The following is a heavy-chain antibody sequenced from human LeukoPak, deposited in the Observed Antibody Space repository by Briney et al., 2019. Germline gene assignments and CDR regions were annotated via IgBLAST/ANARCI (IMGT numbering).Heavy chain of an antibody. Sequence: GGSLRLSCTASGFTFSSYSMNWVRQAPGKGLEWVSYISTSGNTVYYADSVKGRFTISRDNAKNSLYLQMNSLRDEDTAVYYCARNAIWGQGTLVTVSS. CDR3: ARNAI. CDR1: GFTFSSYS. CDR2: ISTSGNTV. D-gene: IGHD1-1*01. V-gene: IGHV3-48*02. J-gene: IGHJ4*02.